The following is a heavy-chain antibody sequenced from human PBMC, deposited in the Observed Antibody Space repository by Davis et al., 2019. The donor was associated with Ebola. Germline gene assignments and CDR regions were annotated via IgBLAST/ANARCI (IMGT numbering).Heavy chain of an antibody. CDR1: GFTFSGSA. CDR2: INRDGSTT. Sequence: GESLKISCAASGFTFSGSAMHWVRQAPGKGLVWVSCINRDGSTTTYADSVKGRFTISRDNAKNTLYLQMNNLRVEDTAVYYCAREMATTNDAFDIWGQGTMVSVSS. J-gene: IGHJ3*02. V-gene: IGHV3-74*03. D-gene: IGHD5-24*01. CDR3: AREMATTNDAFDI.